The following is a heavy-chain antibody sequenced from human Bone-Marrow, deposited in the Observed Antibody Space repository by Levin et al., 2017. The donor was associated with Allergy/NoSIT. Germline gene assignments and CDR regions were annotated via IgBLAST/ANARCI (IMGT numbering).Heavy chain of an antibody. D-gene: IGHD5-24*01. J-gene: IGHJ6*03. CDR2: IYTSGNT. Sequence: PSETLSLTCTVSGVSITSGNYYWSWIRQPAGKGLEWIGHIYTSGNTNYNPSLKSPVTISVDTSKNQFSLKLRSVTAADTAVYYCARVLQYYYYYMDVWGKGTTVTVSS. CDR1: GVSITSGNYY. CDR3: ARVLQYYYYYMDV. V-gene: IGHV4-61*09.